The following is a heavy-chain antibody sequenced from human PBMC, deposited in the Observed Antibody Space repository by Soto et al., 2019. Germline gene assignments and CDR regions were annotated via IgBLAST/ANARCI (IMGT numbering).Heavy chain of an antibody. CDR3: ARRVAAAGYIAVAGTFDY. CDR2: INHSGST. CDR1: GGSISSGGYY. J-gene: IGHJ4*02. V-gene: IGHV4-31*03. Sequence: SETLSLTCTVSGGSISSGGYYWSWIRQHPGKGLEWIGDINHSGSTNYNPSLKSRVTISVDTSKNQFSLKLSSVTAADTAVYYCARRVAAAGYIAVAGTFDYWGQGTLVTVSS. D-gene: IGHD6-19*01.